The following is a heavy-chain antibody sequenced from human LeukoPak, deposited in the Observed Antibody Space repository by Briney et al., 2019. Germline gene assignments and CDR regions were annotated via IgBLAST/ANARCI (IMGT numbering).Heavy chain of an antibody. CDR2: INPNSGGT. J-gene: IGHJ3*02. V-gene: IGHV1-2*02. Sequence: ASVKVSCKASGYTFTGYYMHWVRQAPGQGLEWMGWINPNSGGTNYAQKFQGRVTMTRDTSISTAYMELSRLRSEDTAVYYCAREGVDSSRYAFDIWGQGTMVTVSS. D-gene: IGHD6-13*01. CDR3: AREGVDSSRYAFDI. CDR1: GYTFTGYY.